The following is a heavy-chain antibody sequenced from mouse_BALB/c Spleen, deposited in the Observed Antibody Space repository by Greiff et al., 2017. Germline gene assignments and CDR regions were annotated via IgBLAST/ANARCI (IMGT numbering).Heavy chain of an antibody. Sequence: QVHVKQSGPELVKPGASVRISCKASGYTFTSYYIHWVKQRPGQGLEWIGWIYPGNVNTKYNEKFKGKATLTADKSSSTAYMQLSSLTSEDSAVYFCARYYGSSYRYFDVWGAGTTVTVSS. J-gene: IGHJ1*01. CDR2: IYPGNVNT. V-gene: IGHV1S56*01. CDR3: ARYYGSSYRYFDV. D-gene: IGHD1-1*01. CDR1: GYTFTSYY.